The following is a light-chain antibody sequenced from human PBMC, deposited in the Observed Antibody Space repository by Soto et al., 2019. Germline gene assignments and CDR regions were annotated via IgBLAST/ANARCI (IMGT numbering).Light chain of an antibody. Sequence: NFMLTQPHSVSESPGKTVTISCTRSSGSIASNYVQWYQQRPGSSPTTVIYEDNQRPSGVPDRFSGSIDSSSNSASLTISGLKTEDEADYYCQSYDSSNQGVFGEGTKLTVL. CDR2: EDN. V-gene: IGLV6-57*01. CDR1: SGSIASNY. J-gene: IGLJ3*02. CDR3: QSYDSSNQGV.